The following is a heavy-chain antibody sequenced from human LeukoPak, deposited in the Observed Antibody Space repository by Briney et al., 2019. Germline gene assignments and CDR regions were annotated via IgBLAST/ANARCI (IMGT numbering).Heavy chain of an antibody. CDR2: INHSGST. V-gene: IGHV4-34*01. J-gene: IGHJ4*02. Sequence: SETLSLTCAVYGGSFSGYYWGWIRQPPGKGLEWIGEINHSGSTNYNPSLKSRVTISVDASKNQFSRKLRAVTAADTAVYYCARGYGVMITFGGVLDYWGQGTLVTVSS. CDR3: ARGYGVMITFGGVLDY. D-gene: IGHD3-16*01. CDR1: GGSFSGYY.